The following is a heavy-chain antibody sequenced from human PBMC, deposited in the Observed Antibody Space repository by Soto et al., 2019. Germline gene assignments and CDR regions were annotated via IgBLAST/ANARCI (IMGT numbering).Heavy chain of an antibody. D-gene: IGHD2-21*01. J-gene: IGHJ2*01. Sequence: QVQLQESGPGLVKPSETLSLTCTVSGVSVSSGTYYWSWIRQPPGKGLEWIGYIYYSGSTNSNPSLTTRVTVSVDTSKNQFSLKLSSVTAADTAVYYCARVDWSYWYFDLWGRGTLVTVSS. V-gene: IGHV4-61*01. CDR1: GVSVSSGTYY. CDR3: ARVDWSYWYFDL. CDR2: IYYSGST.